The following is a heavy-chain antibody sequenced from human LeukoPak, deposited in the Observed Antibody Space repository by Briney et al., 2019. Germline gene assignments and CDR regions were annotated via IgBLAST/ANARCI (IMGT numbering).Heavy chain of an antibody. J-gene: IGHJ3*02. CDR1: GFTFSSYS. Sequence: GGSLRLSCAASGFTFSSYSMNWVRQAPGKGLEWVSSISSSSSYIYYAESVKGRFTISRDNAKNSLYLQMNSLRAEDTAVYYCARDYTSFGVADAFDIWGQGTMVTVSS. V-gene: IGHV3-21*01. D-gene: IGHD3-3*01. CDR2: ISSSSSYI. CDR3: ARDYTSFGVADAFDI.